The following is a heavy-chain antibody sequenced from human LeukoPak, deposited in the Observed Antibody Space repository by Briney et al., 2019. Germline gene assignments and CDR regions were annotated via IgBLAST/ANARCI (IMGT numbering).Heavy chain of an antibody. Sequence: ASVKVSCKASGYTFTGYYTHWVRQAPGQGLEWMGRINPNSGGTNYAQKFQGRVTLTRDTSISTAYMELRRLRSDDTAVYYCARGGLANNDYWGQGTLATVSS. V-gene: IGHV1-2*06. CDR2: INPNSGGT. J-gene: IGHJ4*02. D-gene: IGHD6-19*01. CDR1: GYTFTGYY. CDR3: ARGGLANNDY.